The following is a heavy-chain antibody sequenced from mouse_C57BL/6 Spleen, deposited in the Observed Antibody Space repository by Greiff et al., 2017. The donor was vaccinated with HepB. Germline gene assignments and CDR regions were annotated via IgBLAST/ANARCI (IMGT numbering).Heavy chain of an antibody. CDR3: ARSDYYGNYGAYFDY. D-gene: IGHD2-1*01. V-gene: IGHV1-54*01. CDR1: GYAFTNYL. Sequence: QVQLQQSGAELVRPGTSVKVSCKASGYAFTNYLIEWVKQRPGQGLEWIGVINPGSGGTNDNEKFKGKATLTADKSSSTAYMQLSSLTSEDSAVYFCARSDYYGNYGAYFDYWGQGTTLTVSS. J-gene: IGHJ2*01. CDR2: INPGSGGT.